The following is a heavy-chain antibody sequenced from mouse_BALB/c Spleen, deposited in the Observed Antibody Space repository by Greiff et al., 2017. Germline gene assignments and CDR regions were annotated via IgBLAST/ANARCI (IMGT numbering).Heavy chain of an antibody. CDR3: ARQGWNGYYYWYFDV. D-gene: IGHD2-3*01. CDR2: ISNGGGST. Sequence: VMLVESGGGLVQPGGSLKLSCAASGFTFSSYTMSWVRPTPVKRLEWVAYISNGGGSTYYPDTVKGRFTISRDNAKNTLYLQMSSLKSEDTAMYYCARQGWNGYYYWYFDVWGAGTTVTVSS. CDR1: GFTFSSYT. V-gene: IGHV5-12-2*01. J-gene: IGHJ1*01.